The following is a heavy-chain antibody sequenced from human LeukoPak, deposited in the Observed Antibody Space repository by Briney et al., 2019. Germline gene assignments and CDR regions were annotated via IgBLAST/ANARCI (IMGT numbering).Heavy chain of an antibody. V-gene: IGHV4-38-2*02. CDR1: GYSISSGYY. Sequence: PSETLSLTCAVSGYSISSGYYWGWIRQPPGKGLEGIGSIYHSGSTYHNPSLKSRVTISVDTSKNQFSLKLSSVTAADTAVYYCARETLSGYDGNDPFDIWGQGTMVSVSS. D-gene: IGHD5-12*01. CDR2: IYHSGST. J-gene: IGHJ3*02. CDR3: ARETLSGYDGNDPFDI.